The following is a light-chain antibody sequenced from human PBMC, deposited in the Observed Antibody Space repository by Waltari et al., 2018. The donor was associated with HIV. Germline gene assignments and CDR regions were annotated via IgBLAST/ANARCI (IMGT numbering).Light chain of an antibody. CDR3: QSYDSSLTGSV. J-gene: IGLJ2*01. CDR2: GNT. Sequence: QSVLTQPPSVSGAPGQRVTIPCTGSSSNIGAGYAVHWYQQLPGTAPKLLIYGNTNRPSGVPDRFSGSKSGTSPSLAITGLQAEDEADYYCQSYDSSLTGSVFGGGTKLTVL. V-gene: IGLV1-40*01. CDR1: SSNIGAGYA.